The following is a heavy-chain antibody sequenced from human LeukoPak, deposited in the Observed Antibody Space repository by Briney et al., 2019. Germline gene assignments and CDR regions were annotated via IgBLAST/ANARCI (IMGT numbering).Heavy chain of an antibody. CDR3: ARGAGGVTTFYGMDV. J-gene: IGHJ6*02. D-gene: IGHD4-17*01. CDR2: SSTSGGSR. V-gene: IGHV3-64*01. Sequence: GGPLRLSCAASGFTFSSYAMSWVRQPPGKALEYVSTSSTSGGSRYYANSVKGRFTIYRDNSKKTLYLQMGSLRAEDMAVYYCARGAGGVTTFYGMDVWGQGTTVTVSS. CDR1: GFTFSSYA.